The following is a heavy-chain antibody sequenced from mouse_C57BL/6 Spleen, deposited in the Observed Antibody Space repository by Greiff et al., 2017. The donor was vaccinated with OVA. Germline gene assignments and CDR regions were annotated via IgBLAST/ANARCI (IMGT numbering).Heavy chain of an antibody. CDR2: ISSGSSTI. Sequence: DVKLVESGGGLVKPGGSLKLSCAASGFTFSDYGKHWVRQAPEKGLEWVAYISSGSSTIYYADTVKGRFTISRDNAKNTLFLQMTSLRSEDTAMYYCARPSMDYWGQGTSVTVSS. V-gene: IGHV5-17*01. CDR3: ARPSMDY. J-gene: IGHJ4*01. CDR1: GFTFSDYG.